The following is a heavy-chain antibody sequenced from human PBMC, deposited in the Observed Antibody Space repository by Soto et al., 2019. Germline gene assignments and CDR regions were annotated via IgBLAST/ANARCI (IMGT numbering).Heavy chain of an antibody. V-gene: IGHV3-23*01. CDR3: AKDRHLRGGLFDS. CDR1: GFTFSSYA. CDR2: IGGSSITT. D-gene: IGHD3-10*01. Sequence: EVQLLESGGGLEQPGGSLRLSFAASGFTFSSYAMSWVRQAPGKGLEWVSTIGGSSITTYYADSVKGRFTISRDNSQNTLYLQMNSLRAEDTAVYYCAKDRHLRGGLFDSCGQGTMVTVSS. J-gene: IGHJ4*02.